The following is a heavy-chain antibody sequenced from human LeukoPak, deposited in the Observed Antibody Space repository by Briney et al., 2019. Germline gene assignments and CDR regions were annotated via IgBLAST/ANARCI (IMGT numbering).Heavy chain of an antibody. D-gene: IGHD3-10*01. Sequence: ASVKVSCKASGGTFSSYAISWVRQAPGQGLEWMGGIIPIFGTANYAQKFQGGVTITTDESTSTAYMEQSSLRSEDTAVYYCARDYGGGGWGPLGIWGQGTMVTVSS. V-gene: IGHV1-69*05. CDR2: IIPIFGTA. CDR3: ARDYGGGGWGPLGI. J-gene: IGHJ3*02. CDR1: GGTFSSYA.